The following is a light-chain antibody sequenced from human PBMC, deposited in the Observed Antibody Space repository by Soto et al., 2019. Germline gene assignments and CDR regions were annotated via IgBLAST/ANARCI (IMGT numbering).Light chain of an antibody. CDR3: SSYTSSSTVV. V-gene: IGLV2-14*01. CDR1: SSDVGGYNY. J-gene: IGLJ2*01. Sequence: QSVLTQPASVSGSPGQSITISCTGTSSDVGGYNYVSWYQQHPGKDPKLMIYDVSNRPSGVSKRFSGSKSGNTASLTISGLQAEDEADYYCSSYTSSSTVVFGGGTKLTVL. CDR2: DVS.